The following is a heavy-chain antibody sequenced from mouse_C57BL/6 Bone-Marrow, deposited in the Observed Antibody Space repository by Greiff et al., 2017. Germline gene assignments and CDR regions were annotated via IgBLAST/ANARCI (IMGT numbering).Heavy chain of an antibody. J-gene: IGHJ1*03. D-gene: IGHD4-1*01. CDR3: ASRTGTWYFDV. V-gene: IGHV5-6*01. Sequence: EVQLVESGGDLVKPGGSLKLSCAASGFTFSSYGMSWVRQTPDKRLEWVATISSGGSYTYNPDSVKGRFTISRDNAKNTLYLQMSSLKSEDTAMYYCASRTGTWYFDVWGTGTTVTVSS. CDR1: GFTFSSYG. CDR2: ISSGGSYT.